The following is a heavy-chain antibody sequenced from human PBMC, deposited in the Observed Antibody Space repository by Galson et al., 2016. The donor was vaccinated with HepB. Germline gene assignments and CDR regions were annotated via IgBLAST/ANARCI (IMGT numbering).Heavy chain of an antibody. D-gene: IGHD3-22*01. J-gene: IGHJ4*02. V-gene: IGHV2-70*01. CDR3: ARALCDSSRYFDY. Sequence: PALVKPTQTLTLTCTFPGFSLSTSGMCVSWIRQPPGKALEWLAFIDSADATYYSTSLKTRLTISKDTSKNQVVLTMTNMDPVDTATYYCARALCDSSRYFDYWGQGTLVTVSS. CDR2: IDSADAT. CDR1: GFSLSTSGMC.